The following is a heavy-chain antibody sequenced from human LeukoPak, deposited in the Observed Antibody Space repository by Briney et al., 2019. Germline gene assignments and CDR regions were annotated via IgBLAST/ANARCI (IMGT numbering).Heavy chain of an antibody. CDR3: AKHDTYYDFWRGQRNGYFDY. CDR1: GFTFSSFP. V-gene: IGHV3-23*01. J-gene: IGHJ4*02. Sequence: PGGSLRLSCAASGFTFSSFPMTWVRQAPGKGLEWVSAISGSGGSTYYADSVKGRFTISRDNSKNTLYLQMNSLRAEDTAVYYCAKHDTYYDFWRGQRNGYFDYWGQGTLVTVSS. D-gene: IGHD3-3*01. CDR2: ISGSGGST.